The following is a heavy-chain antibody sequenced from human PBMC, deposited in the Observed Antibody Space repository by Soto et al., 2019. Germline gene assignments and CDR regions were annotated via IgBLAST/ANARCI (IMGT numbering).Heavy chain of an antibody. CDR1: GGSISSSSYY. Sequence: SETLTLTCTVSGGSISSSSYYWGWIRQPPGKGLEWIGSIYYSGSTYYNPSLKSRVTISVDTSKNQFSLKLSSVTAADTAVYYCARQDYHDFWSGYRFDYWGQGTLVTVSS. V-gene: IGHV4-39*01. D-gene: IGHD3-3*01. J-gene: IGHJ4*02. CDR2: IYYSGST. CDR3: ARQDYHDFWSGYRFDY.